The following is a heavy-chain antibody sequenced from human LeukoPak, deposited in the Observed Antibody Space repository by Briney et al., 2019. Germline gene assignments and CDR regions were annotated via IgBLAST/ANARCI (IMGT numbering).Heavy chain of an antibody. CDR1: GYDFTKYA. CDR2: ISAYNGNT. D-gene: IGHD3-3*01. Sequence: ASVKVSCKASGYDFTKYAVQWVRQAPGQRLEWMGWISAYNGNTNYAQKLQGRVTMTTDTSTSTAYMELRSLRSDNTAVYYCARWYDFWSGYYYYMDVWGKGTTVTVSS. V-gene: IGHV1-18*01. J-gene: IGHJ6*03. CDR3: ARWYDFWSGYYYYMDV.